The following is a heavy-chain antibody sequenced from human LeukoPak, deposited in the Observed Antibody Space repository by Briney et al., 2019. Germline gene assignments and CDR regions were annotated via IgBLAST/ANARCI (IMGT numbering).Heavy chain of an antibody. CDR3: ARYSSSWFYYYYYMDV. Sequence: GGSQRLSCAASGFTVSGNYMSWVRQAPGKGLEWVSVIYSGGSTYYADSVKGRFTISRDNSKNTLYLQMNSLRAEDTAVYYCARYSSSWFYYYYYMDVWGKGTTVTVSS. J-gene: IGHJ6*03. V-gene: IGHV3-53*01. CDR2: IYSGGST. D-gene: IGHD6-13*01. CDR1: GFTVSGNY.